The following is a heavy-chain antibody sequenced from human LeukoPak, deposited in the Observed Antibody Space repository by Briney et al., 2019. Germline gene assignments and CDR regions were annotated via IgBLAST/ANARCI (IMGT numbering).Heavy chain of an antibody. J-gene: IGHJ4*02. Sequence: SETLSLTCAVSGYSISSGYYWGWIRQPPGKGLEWIGSIYHSGSTYYNPSLKSRVTISVDTSKNQFSLKLSSVTAADTAVYYCAGTSTVRGVIITSSDYWGQGTLVTVSS. CDR2: IYHSGST. CDR1: GYSISSGYY. D-gene: IGHD3-10*01. V-gene: IGHV4-38-2*01. CDR3: AGTSTVRGVIITSSDY.